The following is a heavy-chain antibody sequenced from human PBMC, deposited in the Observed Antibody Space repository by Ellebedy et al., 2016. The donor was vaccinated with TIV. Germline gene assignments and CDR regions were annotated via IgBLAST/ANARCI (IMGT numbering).Heavy chain of an antibody. D-gene: IGHD3-9*01. CDR3: ARERRDILTG. CDR2: IYYSGST. Sequence: GSLRLXXTVSGGSISSYYWSWIRQPPGKGLEWIGYIYYSGSTNYNPSLKSRVTISVDTSKNQFSLKLSSVTAADTAVYYCARERRDILTGWGQGTLVTVSS. CDR1: GGSISSYY. V-gene: IGHV4-59*01. J-gene: IGHJ4*02.